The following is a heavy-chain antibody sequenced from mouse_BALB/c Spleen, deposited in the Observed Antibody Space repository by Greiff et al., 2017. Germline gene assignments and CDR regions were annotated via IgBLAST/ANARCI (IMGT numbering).Heavy chain of an antibody. J-gene: IGHJ3*01. V-gene: IGHV5-15*02. CDR2: ISNLAYSI. Sequence: EVQLQESGGGLVQPGGSRKLSCAASGFTFSDYGMAWVRQAPGKGPEWVAFISNLAYSIYYADTVTGRFTISRENAKNTLYLEMSSLRSEDTAMYDCARDSNYSPFAYWGQGTLVTVSA. CDR1: GFTFSDYG. CDR3: ARDSNYSPFAY. D-gene: IGHD1-1*01.